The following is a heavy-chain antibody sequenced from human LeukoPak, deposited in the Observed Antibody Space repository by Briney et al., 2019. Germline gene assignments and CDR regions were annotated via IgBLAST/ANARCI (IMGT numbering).Heavy chain of an antibody. Sequence: PGGSLRLSCVASGFTLSSYPLSWVRQAPGKGLECVSAISGSGVNTYYSDSVGGLFTISRHNSKHTLYLQMNRPEAEGTAVYFWAKGTYYEERSGYNGVFDWWGQGTLVTVSA. CDR1: GFTLSSYP. J-gene: IGHJ4*02. CDR3: AKGTYYEERSGYNGVFDW. D-gene: IGHD3-22*01. CDR2: ISGSGVNT. V-gene: IGHV3-23*01.